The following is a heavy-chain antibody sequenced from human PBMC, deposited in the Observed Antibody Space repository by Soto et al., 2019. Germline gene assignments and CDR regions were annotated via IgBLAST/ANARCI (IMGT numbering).Heavy chain of an antibody. CDR2: INHSGST. D-gene: IGHD2-21*01. CDR3: AKELFVGLNGMDV. Sequence: PSETLSLTCAVYGGSFSGYYWSWIRQPPGKGLEWIGEINHSGSTNYNPSLKGRFTISRDNSKNSLYLQMNSLRTEDTALYYCAKELFVGLNGMDVWGQGTTVTVSS. V-gene: IGHV4-34*10. CDR1: GGSFSGYY. J-gene: IGHJ6*02.